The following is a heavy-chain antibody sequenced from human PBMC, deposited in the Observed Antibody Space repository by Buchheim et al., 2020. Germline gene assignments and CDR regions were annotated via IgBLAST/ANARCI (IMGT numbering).Heavy chain of an antibody. J-gene: IGHJ6*02. CDR3: ARDKQQQLVYYGMDV. CDR1: GFTFSSYG. Sequence: QVQLVESGEGVVQPGRSLRLSCAASGFTFSSYGMHWVRQAPGKGLEWVAVIWYDGSNKYYADSVKGRFTISRDNSKNTLYLQMNSLRAEDTAVYYCARDKQQQLVYYGMDVWGQGTT. D-gene: IGHD6-13*01. CDR2: IWYDGSNK. V-gene: IGHV3-33*01.